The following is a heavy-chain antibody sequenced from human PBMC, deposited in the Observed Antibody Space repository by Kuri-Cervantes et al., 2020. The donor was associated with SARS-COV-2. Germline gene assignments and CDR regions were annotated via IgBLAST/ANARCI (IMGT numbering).Heavy chain of an antibody. CDR1: GYTFTGYY. D-gene: IGHD3-22*01. Sequence: VKVSCKASGYTFTGYYMHWVRQAPGQGLEWMGWINPNSGGTNYAQKFQGRVTMTRDTSISTAYMELSRLRSDDTAVYYCARVPYYYDSSGQKFDPWGQGTLVTVSS. CDR2: INPNSGGT. CDR3: ARVPYYYDSSGQKFDP. V-gene: IGHV1-2*02. J-gene: IGHJ5*02.